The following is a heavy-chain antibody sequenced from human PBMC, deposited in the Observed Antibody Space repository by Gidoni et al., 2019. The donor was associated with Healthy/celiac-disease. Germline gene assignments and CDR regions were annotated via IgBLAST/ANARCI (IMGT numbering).Heavy chain of an antibody. Sequence: EVQLVESGGGLVTPGGSLRLSCAASGFTFSSYSMNWVRQAPGKGLEWVSSISSSSSYIYYADAVKGRFTISRDNAKNSLYLQMNSLRAEDTAVYYCARDWPPYGSGSSGGMDVWGQGTTVTVSS. CDR3: ARDWPPYGSGSSGGMDV. J-gene: IGHJ6*02. V-gene: IGHV3-21*01. D-gene: IGHD3-10*01. CDR1: GFTFSSYS. CDR2: ISSSSSYI.